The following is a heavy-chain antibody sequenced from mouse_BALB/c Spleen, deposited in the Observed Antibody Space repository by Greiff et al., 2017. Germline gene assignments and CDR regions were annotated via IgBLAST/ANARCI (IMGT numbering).Heavy chain of an antibody. CDR1: GFNIKDTY. D-gene: IGHD2-4*01. J-gene: IGHJ3*01. V-gene: IGHV14-3*02. CDR2: IDPANGNT. Sequence: EVQLQQSGAELVKPGASVKLSCTASGFNIKDTYMHWVKQRPEQGLEWIGRIDPANGNTKYDPKFQGKATITADTSSNTAYLQLSSLTSEDTAVYYCASSIYYDYDGGFAYWGQGTLVTVSA. CDR3: ASSIYYDYDGGFAY.